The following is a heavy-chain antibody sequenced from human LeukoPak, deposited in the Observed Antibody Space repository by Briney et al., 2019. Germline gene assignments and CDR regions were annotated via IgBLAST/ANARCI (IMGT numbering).Heavy chain of an antibody. CDR2: ISSGSTYI. CDR1: GFIFSNYE. D-gene: IGHD3-10*01. Sequence: PGGSLRLSCAASGFIFSNYEMNWVRQAPGKGLEWVSSISSGSTYIYYAGSVKGRFTISRDNTKNSLYLQMNSLRAEDTAVYYCTREGVDVFDIWGQGTMVTVSS. CDR3: TREGVDVFDI. J-gene: IGHJ3*02. V-gene: IGHV3-21*01.